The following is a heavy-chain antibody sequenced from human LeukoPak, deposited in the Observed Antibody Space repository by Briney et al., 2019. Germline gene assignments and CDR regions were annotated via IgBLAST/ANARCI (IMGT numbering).Heavy chain of an antibody. Sequence: GGSLRLSCAASGFTFSSYSMNWVRQAPGKGLEWVSSISSSSSYIYYADSVKGRFTISRDNAKNSLYLQMNSLRAEDTAVYHCARVTPSRVVAATSHAFDIWGQGTMVTVSS. CDR2: ISSSSSYI. CDR3: ARVTPSRVVAATSHAFDI. V-gene: IGHV3-21*01. J-gene: IGHJ3*02. CDR1: GFTFSSYS. D-gene: IGHD2-15*01.